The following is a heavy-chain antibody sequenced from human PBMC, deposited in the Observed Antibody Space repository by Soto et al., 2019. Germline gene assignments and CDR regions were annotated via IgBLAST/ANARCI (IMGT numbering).Heavy chain of an antibody. CDR1: GYTFTDYS. CDR3: ARPMNYNDYLDY. CDR2: IHGNNGNT. V-gene: IGHV1-3*05. D-gene: IGHD3-10*01. J-gene: IGHJ4*02. Sequence: QVQLVQSGAEEKKPGASVKVSCKASGYTFTDYSMHWVRQAPGQRLEWMGWIHGNNGNTRYSQNFQGRVTITRDTSASTDYMELGSLTSEDTAVYYCARPMNYNDYLDYWGQGTMVTVYS.